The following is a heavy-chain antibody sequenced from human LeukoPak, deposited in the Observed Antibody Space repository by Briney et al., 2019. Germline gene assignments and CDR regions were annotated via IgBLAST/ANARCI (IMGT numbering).Heavy chain of an antibody. V-gene: IGHV5-51*01. CDR3: AGHSFDTVDAFDV. Sequence: GEFLKISCKASGFSFTNYWIGWVRQMHGKGLEWMGIIYPGDSDTRYSPSFQGQVTISADKSSSTAYLQWRSLKASDTAMYYCAGHSFDTVDAFDVWGQGTIVIVSA. CDR2: IYPGDSDT. D-gene: IGHD2-2*02. J-gene: IGHJ3*01. CDR1: GFSFTNYW.